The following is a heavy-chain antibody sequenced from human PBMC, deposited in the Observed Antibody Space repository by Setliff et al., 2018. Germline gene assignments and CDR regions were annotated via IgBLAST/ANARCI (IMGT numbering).Heavy chain of an antibody. J-gene: IGHJ4*02. V-gene: IGHV1-18*04. CDR2: INNYNFNT. D-gene: IGHD3-22*01. Sequence: ASVKVSCKASGYIFTDYYMHWVRQVLGQGLEWMGWINNYNFNTQYAQKFQGRVTVTTDTSTTTAYMELRSLRADDTAVYYCARINFYVSSGYYYAPELWGQGTTVTVSS. CDR3: ARINFYVSSGYYYAPEL. CDR1: GYIFTDYY.